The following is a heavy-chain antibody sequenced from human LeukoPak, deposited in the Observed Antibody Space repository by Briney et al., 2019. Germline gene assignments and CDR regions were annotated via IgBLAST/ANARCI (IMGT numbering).Heavy chain of an antibody. CDR1: GFTFSSYA. CDR3: AREASEKGGIDY. V-gene: IGHV3-30-3*01. CDR2: ISYDVSDK. J-gene: IGHJ4*02. Sequence: PGGSLRLSCAASGFTFSSYAMSGVRQAPGKGLECVAVISYDVSDKSYADSVMGRFTISRDNSRKTLYLQMNSLRAEDTAVYYCAREASEKGGIDYWGQGTLVTVSS. D-gene: IGHD2-2*01.